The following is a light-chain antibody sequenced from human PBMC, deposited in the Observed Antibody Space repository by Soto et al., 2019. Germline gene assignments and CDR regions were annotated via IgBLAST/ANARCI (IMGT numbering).Light chain of an antibody. CDR3: CSYAGSSTSVV. V-gene: IGLV2-23*01. J-gene: IGLJ2*01. CDR2: EGN. Sequence: QSVLTQPASVSGSPGQSITISCTGTSSHVGSYNLVSWYQQHPGKAPKLMIYEGNKRPSGVSNRFSGSKSGNTASLTISGLQAEDEADYYCCSYAGSSTSVVFGGGTKLTVL. CDR1: SSHVGSYNL.